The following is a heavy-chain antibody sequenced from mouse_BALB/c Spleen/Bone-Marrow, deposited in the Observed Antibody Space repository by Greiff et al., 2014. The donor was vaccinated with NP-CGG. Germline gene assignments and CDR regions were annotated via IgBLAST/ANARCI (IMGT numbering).Heavy chain of an antibody. Sequence: VQLKESGAELVKPGASVKLSCTASGLNIKDTYIHWVKQRPEQGLERIGRIDPGSGSTKYDPKFQGKATIKADTSSNTAYVQLSSLTSEDTAVYYCARATPYYPLDYWGQGNSVTVSS. CDR2: IDPGSGST. J-gene: IGHJ4*01. CDR1: GLNIKDTY. CDR3: ARATPYYPLDY. V-gene: IGHV14-3*02.